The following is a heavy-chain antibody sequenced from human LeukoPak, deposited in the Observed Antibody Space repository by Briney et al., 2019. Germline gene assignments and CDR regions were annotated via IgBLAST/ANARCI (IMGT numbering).Heavy chain of an antibody. V-gene: IGHV4-34*01. CDR3: ARVTGYRIEDYFDY. Sequence: SETLSLTCAVYGGSFSGYYWSWIRQPPGKGLEWIGEINHSGSTNYNPSLKSRVTISVDTSKDEFSLKLRSVTAADTAVYYCARVTGYRIEDYFDYWGQGTLVTVSS. CDR1: GGSFSGYY. J-gene: IGHJ4*02. D-gene: IGHD6-13*01. CDR2: INHSGST.